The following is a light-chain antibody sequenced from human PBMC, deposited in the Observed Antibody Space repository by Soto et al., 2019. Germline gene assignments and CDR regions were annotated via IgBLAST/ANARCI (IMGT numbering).Light chain of an antibody. Sequence: DIQMTQAPSSLSASVGDRVTITCRASQSISSYLNWYQQKPGKAPKLLIYAASSWQSGVPSRFSGSGSGTDFTLPISSLQPEDFATYYCQPSYSTPPAFGQGTKV. V-gene: IGKV1-39*01. CDR3: QPSYSTPPA. CDR2: AAS. CDR1: QSISSY. J-gene: IGKJ1*01.